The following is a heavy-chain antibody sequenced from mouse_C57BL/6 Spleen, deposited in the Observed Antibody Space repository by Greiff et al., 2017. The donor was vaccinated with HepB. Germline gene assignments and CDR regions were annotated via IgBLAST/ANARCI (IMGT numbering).Heavy chain of an antibody. D-gene: IGHD2-2*01. CDR1: GFTFSDYG. CDR2: ISSGSSTI. V-gene: IGHV5-17*01. CDR3: AVYGYDEGFAY. J-gene: IGHJ3*01. Sequence: DVQLVESGGGLVKPGGSLKLSCAASGFTFSDYGMHWVRQAPEKGLEWVAYISSGSSTIYYADTVKGRFTISRDNAKNTLFLQMTSLRSEETAMYYCAVYGYDEGFAYWGQVTLVTVSA.